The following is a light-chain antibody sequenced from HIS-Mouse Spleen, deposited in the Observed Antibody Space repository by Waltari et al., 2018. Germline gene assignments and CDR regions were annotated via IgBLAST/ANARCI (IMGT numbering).Light chain of an antibody. CDR3: YSTDSSGNHRV. J-gene: IGLJ2*01. V-gene: IGLV3-10*01. CDR2: EDS. CDR1: ALPKNY. Sequence: SYELTQPPSLSVSPGQTARITCSGGALPKNYAYWYQQKSGQAPVLVIYEDSKRPSGIPERFSGSSSGTMATLTISGAQVEDEADYYCYSTDSSGNHRVFGGGTKLTVL.